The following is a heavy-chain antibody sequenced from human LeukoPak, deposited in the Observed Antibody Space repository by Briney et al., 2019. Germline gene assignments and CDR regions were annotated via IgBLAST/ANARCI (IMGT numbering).Heavy chain of an antibody. CDR2: ISSSSSYI. CDR1: GFTFSSYS. V-gene: IGHV3-21*01. CDR3: ARAHDSSGYPSGEYYFDY. Sequence: GGSLRLSCAASGFTFSSYSMNWVRQAPGEGLEWVSSISSSSSYIYYADSVKGRFTISRDNAKNSLYLQMNSLRAEDTAVYYCARAHDSSGYPSGEYYFDYWGQGTLVTVSS. D-gene: IGHD3-22*01. J-gene: IGHJ4*02.